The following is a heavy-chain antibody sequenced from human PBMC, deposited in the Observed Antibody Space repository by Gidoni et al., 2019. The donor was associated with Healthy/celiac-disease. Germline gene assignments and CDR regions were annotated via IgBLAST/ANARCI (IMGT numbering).Heavy chain of an antibody. CDR3: AKGDGYNPGHFDY. D-gene: IGHD5-12*01. Sequence: EVQLVASGGGLVQPGGSLSLSCEASGFTFSSYAMSWVRQAPGTGLEWVSAISGSGGRTYYADSVKGRFTISRDNSKNTLYLQMNSLRAEDTAVYYCAKGDGYNPGHFDYWGQGTLVTVSS. J-gene: IGHJ4*02. CDR2: ISGSGGRT. CDR1: GFTFSSYA. V-gene: IGHV3-23*04.